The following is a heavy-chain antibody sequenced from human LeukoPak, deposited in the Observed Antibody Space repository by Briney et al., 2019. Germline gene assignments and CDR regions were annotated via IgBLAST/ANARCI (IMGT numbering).Heavy chain of an antibody. CDR2: ISYDGGNK. Sequence: GRSLRLSCAASGFTFSSYGMHWVRQAPGKGLEWVAVISYDGGNKYYADSVKGRFTISRDNSKNTLYLQMNSLRAEDTAVYYCAKGEIVVVTAYFDYWGQGTLVTVSS. D-gene: IGHD3-22*01. CDR3: AKGEIVVVTAYFDY. V-gene: IGHV3-30*18. J-gene: IGHJ4*02. CDR1: GFTFSSYG.